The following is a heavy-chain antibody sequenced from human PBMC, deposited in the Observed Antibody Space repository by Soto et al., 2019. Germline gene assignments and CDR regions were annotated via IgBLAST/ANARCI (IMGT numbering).Heavy chain of an antibody. J-gene: IGHJ5*02. CDR3: ARDVGRGGLATFGVVTTSGVNWFDP. CDR1: GYTFTGYY. V-gene: IGHV1-2*02. Sequence: ASVKVSCKASGYTFTGYYMHWVRQAPGQGLEWMGWINPNSGGTNYAQKFQGRVTMTRDTSISTAYMELSRLRSDDTAVYYCARDVGRGGLATFGVVTTSGVNWFDPWGQGTLVTVSS. D-gene: IGHD3-3*01. CDR2: INPNSGGT.